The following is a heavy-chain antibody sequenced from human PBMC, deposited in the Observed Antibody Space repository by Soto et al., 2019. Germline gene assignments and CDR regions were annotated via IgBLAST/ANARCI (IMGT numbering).Heavy chain of an antibody. CDR3: VRAAWFYYGMDV. J-gene: IGHJ6*02. CDR1: GFIFNTYG. Sequence: QVQLVESGGGVVQPGRSLRLSCTTSGFIFNTYGMHWVRQAPGKGLEWVAVIWPDGSNRYYADSVSGQFTISRDNSKDTLFLQMNSLSAEDTGVYYGVRAAWFYYGMDVWGQGTTVTVSS. CDR2: IWPDGSNR. V-gene: IGHV3-33*01. D-gene: IGHD3-22*01.